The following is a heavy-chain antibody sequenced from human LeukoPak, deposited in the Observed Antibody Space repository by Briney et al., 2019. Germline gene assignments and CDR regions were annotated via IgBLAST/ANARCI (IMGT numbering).Heavy chain of an antibody. CDR2: ISGSGGST. CDR1: GFTFSSYA. V-gene: IGHV3-23*01. D-gene: IGHD3-22*01. CDR3: AKDNPYDRSGYYYSANPYYFDY. Sequence: GGSLRLSCAASGFTFSSYAMSWVRQAPGKGLEWVSAISGSGGSTYYADSVKGRFTISRDNSKNTLYLQMNSLRAEDTAVYYCAKDNPYDRSGYYYSANPYYFDYWGQGTLVTVSS. J-gene: IGHJ4*02.